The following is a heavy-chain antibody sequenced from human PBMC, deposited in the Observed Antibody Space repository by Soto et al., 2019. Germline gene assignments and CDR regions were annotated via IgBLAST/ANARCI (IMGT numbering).Heavy chain of an antibody. D-gene: IGHD3-10*01. CDR1: GYTFTSYA. CDR2: INAGNGNT. V-gene: IGHV1-3*01. Sequence: GASVKVSCKASGYTFTSYAMHWVRQAPGQRLEWMGWINAGNGNTKYSQKFQGRVTITRDTSASTAYMELSSLRSEDTAVYYCARDGLLWFGEPDSGFAYWGQGTLVTVSS. CDR3: ARDGLLWFGEPDSGFAY. J-gene: IGHJ4*02.